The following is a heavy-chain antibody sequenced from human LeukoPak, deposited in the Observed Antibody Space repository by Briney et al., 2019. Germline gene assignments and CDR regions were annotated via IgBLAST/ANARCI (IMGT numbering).Heavy chain of an antibody. D-gene: IGHD3-10*01. V-gene: IGHV4-38-2*01. J-gene: IGHJ6*03. CDR3: ERITGSYYYYYMDV. CDR2: IYHSGST. CDR1: GYSISSGDY. Sequence: SETLSLTXAVSGYSISSGDYWGWFRQPPGKGLEWIGNIYHSGSTFYNPSLKSRVTISVHTSKNQFSLKLSSVTAADTAVYYCERITGSYYYYYMDVWGKGTTVTVSS.